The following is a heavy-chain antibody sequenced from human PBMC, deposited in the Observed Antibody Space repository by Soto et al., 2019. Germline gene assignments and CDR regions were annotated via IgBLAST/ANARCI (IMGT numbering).Heavy chain of an antibody. D-gene: IGHD6-19*01. J-gene: IGHJ4*02. CDR2: ISYDGSNK. Sequence: QVQLVESGGGVVQPGRSLSLSCAASGFTFSSYGMHWVRQAPGKGLEWVAVISYDGSNKYYADSVKGRFTISRDNSKNTLYLQMNSLRAEDTAVYYCAKDLSSGWYAHFDYWGQGTLVTVSS. CDR3: AKDLSSGWYAHFDY. CDR1: GFTFSSYG. V-gene: IGHV3-30*18.